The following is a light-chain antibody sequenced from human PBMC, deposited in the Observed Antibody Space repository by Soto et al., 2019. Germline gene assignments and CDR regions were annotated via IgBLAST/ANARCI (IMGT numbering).Light chain of an antibody. Sequence: EIVMTQSPATLSVSPGERAALSCRASQSVSSNFAWYQQKPGQAPRLLIYGASTRATGISARFSGSGSGTEFTLTISGLQSEDFAVYYCQQYNNWPYTFGQGTKLEIK. CDR3: QQYNNWPYT. J-gene: IGKJ2*01. V-gene: IGKV3-15*01. CDR2: GAS. CDR1: QSVSSN.